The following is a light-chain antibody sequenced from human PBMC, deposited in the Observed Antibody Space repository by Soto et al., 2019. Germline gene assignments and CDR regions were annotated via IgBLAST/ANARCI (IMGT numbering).Light chain of an antibody. J-gene: IGLJ3*02. CDR3: CAYVSSNTLL. V-gene: IGLV2-23*01. CDR1: NSDIGAYNF. Sequence: QSVLTQPASVSGSPGQSITISCAGTNSDIGAYNFVSWYQQHPGKAPKLIIYEGSKRPSGISNRFSGSKSGNTASLIISGLQGDDEGDYYCCAYVSSNTLLFGGGTKLTVL. CDR2: EGS.